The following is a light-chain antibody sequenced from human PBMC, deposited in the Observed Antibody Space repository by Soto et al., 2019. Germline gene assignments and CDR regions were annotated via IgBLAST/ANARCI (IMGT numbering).Light chain of an antibody. CDR3: SSYAGSNRLV. Sequence: QSVLTQPPSASGSPGQSVTISCTGTSSDVGGYNYISWYQQHPGKAPKLMIYDISKRPSGVPDRFSGSKSGNTASLTVSGLQAEDEADYYCSSYAGSNRLVFGGGTKLTVL. V-gene: IGLV2-8*01. J-gene: IGLJ3*02. CDR2: DIS. CDR1: SSDVGGYNY.